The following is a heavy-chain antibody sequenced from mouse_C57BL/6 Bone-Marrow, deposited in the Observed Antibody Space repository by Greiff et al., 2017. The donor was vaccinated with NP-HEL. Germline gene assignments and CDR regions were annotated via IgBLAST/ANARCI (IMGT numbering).Heavy chain of an antibody. CDR3: ARDADYDGYHWYFDV. CDR2: SRNKANDYTT. J-gene: IGHJ1*03. Sequence: EVMLVESGGGLVQSGRSLRLSCATSGFTFSDFYMEWVRQAPGKGLEWIAASRNKANDYTTEYSASVKGRFIVSRDTSQSILYLQMNALRAEDTAIYYCARDADYDGYHWYFDVWGTGTTVTVSS. CDR1: GFTFSDFY. V-gene: IGHV7-1*01. D-gene: IGHD2-3*01.